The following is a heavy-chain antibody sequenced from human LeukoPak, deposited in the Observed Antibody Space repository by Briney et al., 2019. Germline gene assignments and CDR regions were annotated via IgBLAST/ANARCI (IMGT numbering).Heavy chain of an antibody. D-gene: IGHD6-13*01. Sequence: GGSLRLSCAASGFTFSSYAMSWVRQAPGKGLEWVSAISGSGGSTYYADSVKGRFTISRDNSKNTLYLQMNSLRAEGTAVYYCAKTKGYPYYFDYWGQGTLVTVSS. CDR2: ISGSGGST. J-gene: IGHJ4*02. CDR1: GFTFSSYA. CDR3: AKTKGYPYYFDY. V-gene: IGHV3-23*01.